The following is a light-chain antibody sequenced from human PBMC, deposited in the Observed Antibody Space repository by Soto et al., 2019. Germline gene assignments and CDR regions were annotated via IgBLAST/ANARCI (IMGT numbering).Light chain of an antibody. V-gene: IGKV3-20*01. CDR2: GAS. CDR3: QQYGRSPWT. J-gene: IGKJ1*01. CDR1: QSVSSSY. Sequence: EIVLTQSPGTLSLSPGERATLSCSASQSVSSSYLAWYQQKPGQAHRLLIYGASSRASGIPDRFSGSGSGTDFTLTISRLEPEDFAVYYCQQYGRSPWTFGQGTKVEIK.